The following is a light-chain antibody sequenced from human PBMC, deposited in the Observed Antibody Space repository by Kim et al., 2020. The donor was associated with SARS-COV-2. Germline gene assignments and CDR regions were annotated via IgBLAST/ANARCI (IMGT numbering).Light chain of an antibody. CDR2: QDS. CDR3: QAWDSSTAV. V-gene: IGLV3-1*01. J-gene: IGLJ2*01. Sequence: SYELTQPLSVSVSPGQTASITCAGDKLGDKYACWCQQKPGQSPVLVIYQDSKRPSGIPERFSGSNSGNTATLTISGTQAMDEADYYCQAWDSSTAVFGGGTQVTVL. CDR1: KLGDKY.